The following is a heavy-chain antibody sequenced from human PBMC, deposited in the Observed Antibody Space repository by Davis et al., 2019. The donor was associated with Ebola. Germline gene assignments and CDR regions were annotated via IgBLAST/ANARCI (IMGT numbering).Heavy chain of an antibody. CDR3: ARGGYSGYDSHFDY. V-gene: IGHV1-69*05. J-gene: IGHJ4*02. CDR2: IIPIFGTA. D-gene: IGHD5-12*01. Sequence: AASVKVSCKASGGTFSSYAISWVRQAPGQGLEWMGGIIPIFGTANYAQKFQGRVTMTTDTSTSTAYMELRSLRSDDTAVYYCARGGYSGYDSHFDYWGQGTLVTVSS. CDR1: GGTFSSYA.